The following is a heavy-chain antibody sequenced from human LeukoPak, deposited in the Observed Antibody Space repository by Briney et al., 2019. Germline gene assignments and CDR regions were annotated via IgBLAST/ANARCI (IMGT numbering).Heavy chain of an antibody. J-gene: IGHJ4*02. CDR1: GGSISSYY. CDR2: IYYSGST. CDR3: ARLSGDYYDSSGYPYFDY. Sequence: PSETLSLTCTVSGGSISSYYWSWIRQPPGKGLEWIGSIYYSGSTNYNPSLKSRVTISVDTSKNQFSLKLSAVTAADTAVYYCARLSGDYYDSSGYPYFDYWGQGTLVTVSS. V-gene: IGHV4-59*08. D-gene: IGHD3-22*01.